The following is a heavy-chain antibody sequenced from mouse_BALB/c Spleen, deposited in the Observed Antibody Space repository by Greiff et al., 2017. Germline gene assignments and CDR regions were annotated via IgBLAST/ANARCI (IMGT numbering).Heavy chain of an antibody. V-gene: IGHV1-14*01. CDR1: GYTFTSYV. D-gene: IGHD2-10*01. CDR2: INPYNDGT. CDR3: ARGGTPYYGFDY. Sequence: EVKLMESGPELVKPGASVKMSCKASGYTFTSYVMHWVKQKPGQGLEWIGYINPYNDGTKYNEKFKGKATLTSDKSSSTAYMELSSLTSEDSAVYYCARGGTPYYGFDYWGQGTTLTVSS. J-gene: IGHJ2*01.